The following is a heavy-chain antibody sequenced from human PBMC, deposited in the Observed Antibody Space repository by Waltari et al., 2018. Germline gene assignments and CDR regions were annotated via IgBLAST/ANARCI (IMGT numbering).Heavy chain of an antibody. Sequence: QLQLRESGPGLLKPSETLSLTCSVSCDSIGRGYYYWAWVRQAPGKVMEWIGSIYFAGRTYYNPSLKSRLNISVDTSKNQFSLRLSSVTAADTAVYYCAREVGGSSWSTTPRGDAFDIWGQGTMVTVSS. J-gene: IGHJ3*02. CDR2: IYFAGRT. V-gene: IGHV4-39*07. CDR1: CDSIGRGYYY. CDR3: AREVGGSSWSTTPRGDAFDI. D-gene: IGHD6-13*01.